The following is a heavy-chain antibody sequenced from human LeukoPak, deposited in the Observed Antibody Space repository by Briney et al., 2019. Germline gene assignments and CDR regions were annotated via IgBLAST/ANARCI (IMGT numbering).Heavy chain of an antibody. Sequence: ASVKVSCKASGYTFTGYNIHWVRQAPGQGLEWMGWINPLSGDTKYAQKFRGRVTMTSDTSISTAYMELSRLRSDDTAVYYCAREGGMGIWELPDSDYYYYYGMDVWGQGTRVTVSS. CDR1: GYTFTGYN. V-gene: IGHV1-2*02. CDR2: INPLSGDT. J-gene: IGHJ6*02. D-gene: IGHD1-26*01. CDR3: AREGGMGIWELPDSDYYYYYGMDV.